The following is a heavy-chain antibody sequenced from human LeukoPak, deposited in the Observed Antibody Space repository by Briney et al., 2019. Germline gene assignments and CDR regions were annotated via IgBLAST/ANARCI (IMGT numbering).Heavy chain of an antibody. V-gene: IGHV3-66*01. CDR2: IYSGGTT. CDR3: ARALENLAFDI. Sequence: GGSLRLSCTASGFTVSSNHMTWVRQAPGKGLQWVSVIYSGGTTYYADSVKGRFTISRDSSTSTLWLQMNSLRAEDTAVYYCARALENLAFDIWGQGTMVTVPS. J-gene: IGHJ3*02. D-gene: IGHD1-1*01. CDR1: GFTVSSNH.